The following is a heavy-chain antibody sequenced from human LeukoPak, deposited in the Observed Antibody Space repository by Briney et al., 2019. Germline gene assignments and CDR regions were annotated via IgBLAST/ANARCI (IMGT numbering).Heavy chain of an antibody. D-gene: IGHD2-15*01. Sequence: PSETLSLTCAVYGGSFSGYYWSWIRQPPGKGLEWIGEINHSGSTNYNPSLKSRVTISVDTSKNQFSLKLSSVTAADTAVYYCARGGRRIYYYYYYMDVWGKGTTVTVSS. CDR2: INHSGST. CDR1: GGSFSGYY. J-gene: IGHJ6*03. CDR3: ARGGRRIYYYYYYMDV. V-gene: IGHV4-34*01.